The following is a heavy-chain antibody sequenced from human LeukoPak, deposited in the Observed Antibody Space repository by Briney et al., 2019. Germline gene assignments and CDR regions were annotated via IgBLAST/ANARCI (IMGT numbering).Heavy chain of an antibody. CDR1: GFTFSSYT. J-gene: IGHJ4*02. Sequence: GGSLILSCAASGFTFSSYTMHWVRQAPGKGLEYVSGIGSNGGSTYYANSVKGRFTISRDNSKSTLYLQMGSLRTEDMAVYYCARVGAAAGVDYWGQGTLVTVSS. CDR3: ARVGAAAGVDY. D-gene: IGHD6-13*01. V-gene: IGHV3-64*01. CDR2: IGSNGGST.